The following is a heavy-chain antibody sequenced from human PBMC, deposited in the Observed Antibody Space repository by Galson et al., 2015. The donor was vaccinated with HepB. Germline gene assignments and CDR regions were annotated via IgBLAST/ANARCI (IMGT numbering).Heavy chain of an antibody. CDR2: ISHDGSKK. D-gene: IGHD3-10*01. Sequence: SLRLSCAASGFNFSHYAIHWVRQAPGKGLEWVAVISHDGSKKYYADSVKGRFTISRDNSKSTLHLQMNSLRADDTAVYYCARERYYYGSRSFFPDNYYFDYWGQGTLVTVSS. V-gene: IGHV3-30*04. CDR3: ARERYYYGSRSFFPDNYYFDY. CDR1: GFNFSHYA. J-gene: IGHJ4*02.